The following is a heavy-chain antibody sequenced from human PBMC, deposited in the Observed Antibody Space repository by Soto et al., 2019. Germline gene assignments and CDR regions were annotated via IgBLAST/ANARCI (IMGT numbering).Heavy chain of an antibody. CDR2: INHSGST. J-gene: IGHJ4*02. V-gene: IGHV4-34*01. CDR1: GGSFSGYY. D-gene: IGHD5-18*01. CDR3: ARSVRRIQLWFHFDY. Sequence: SETLPLTCAVYGGSFSGYYWSWIRQPPGKGLEWIGEINHSGSTNYNPSLKSRVTISVDTSKNQFSLKLSSVTAADTAVYYCARSVRRIQLWFHFDYWGQGTLVTVSS.